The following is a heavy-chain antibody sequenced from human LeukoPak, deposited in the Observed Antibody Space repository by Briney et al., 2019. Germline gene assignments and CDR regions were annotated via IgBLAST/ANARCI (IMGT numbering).Heavy chain of an antibody. D-gene: IGHD1-26*01. V-gene: IGHV1-8*02. CDR1: GYTFTGYY. J-gene: IGHJ4*02. CDR3: ASWGSGSYWSFDY. CDR2: MNPNSGNT. Sequence: AAVKVSCKASGYTFTGYYIHWVRQAPGQGLEWMGWMNPNSGNTGYAQKFQGRVTMTRNTSISTAYMELSSLRSEDTAVYYCASWGSGSYWSFDYWGQGTLVTVSS.